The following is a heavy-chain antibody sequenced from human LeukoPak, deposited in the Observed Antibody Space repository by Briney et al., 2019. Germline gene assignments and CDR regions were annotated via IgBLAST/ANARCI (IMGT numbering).Heavy chain of an antibody. Sequence: SVKVSCKASGGTFSSYAISWVRQAPGQGLEWMGGINPIFGTANYAQKFQGRVTITADESTSTAYMELSSLRSEDTAVYYCARDIAVAGTSGYFDYWGQGTLVTVSS. CDR3: ARDIAVAGTSGYFDY. D-gene: IGHD6-19*01. CDR2: INPIFGTA. J-gene: IGHJ4*02. CDR1: GGTFSSYA. V-gene: IGHV1-69*13.